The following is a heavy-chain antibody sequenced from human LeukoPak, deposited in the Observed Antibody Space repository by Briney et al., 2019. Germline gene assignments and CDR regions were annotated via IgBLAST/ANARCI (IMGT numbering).Heavy chain of an antibody. V-gene: IGHV3-23*01. J-gene: IGHJ3*01. Sequence: QPGGSLRLSCAASGFTFSDYAMSWVRQAPGKGLEWVSVISSSRGTTFYADSVKGRFTISRDNSKKTLYLQMNSLRVDDTAVYYCAKDTPGPPYCSTTNCFDAFDLWGQGTMVTVSS. CDR3: AKDTPGPPYCSTTNCFDAFDL. CDR1: GFTFSDYA. CDR2: ISSSRGTT. D-gene: IGHD2-2*01.